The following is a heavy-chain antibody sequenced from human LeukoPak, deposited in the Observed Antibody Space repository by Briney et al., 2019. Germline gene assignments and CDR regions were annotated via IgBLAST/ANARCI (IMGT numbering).Heavy chain of an antibody. V-gene: IGHV4-34*01. CDR1: GGPFSGYF. Sequence: TSETLSLTCAVYGGPFSGYFWSWIRQPPGKGLEWIGEINHSGSTNHNPSFKSRVTISVDTSKNQFSLKLSSVTAADTAVYYCAREWDVAGPDYWGQGTLVTVSS. J-gene: IGHJ4*02. CDR2: INHSGST. CDR3: AREWDVAGPDY. D-gene: IGHD6-19*01.